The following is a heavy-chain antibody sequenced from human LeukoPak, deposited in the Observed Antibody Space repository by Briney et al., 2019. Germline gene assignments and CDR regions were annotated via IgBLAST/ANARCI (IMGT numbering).Heavy chain of an antibody. CDR2: IYPGDSDT. CDR3: ARRRYYDSSGYYRYFDY. V-gene: IGHV5-51*01. CDR1: GYSFTNYW. J-gene: IGHJ4*02. Sequence: GESLKISCKGSGYSFTNYWIAWVRQMPGKGLEWMGIIYPGDSDTTHSPSFQGQVTISADKSISTDYLQWSSLKASDTAMYYCARRRYYDSSGYYRYFDYWGQGTLVTVSS. D-gene: IGHD3-22*01.